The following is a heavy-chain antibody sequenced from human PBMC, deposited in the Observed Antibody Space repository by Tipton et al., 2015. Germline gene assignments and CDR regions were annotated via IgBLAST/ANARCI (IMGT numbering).Heavy chain of an antibody. CDR2: IIPIFGTA. D-gene: IGHD3-3*01. CDR3: ARSSEYYDFWSGYRLDY. CDR1: GGTFSSYA. J-gene: IGHJ4*02. Sequence: QLVQSGAEVKKPGSSVKVSCKASGGTFSSYAINWVRQAPGQGLEWMGGIIPIFGTADYAQKFQGRVTITADKSTSTTYMELSSLRSEDTAVYYCARSSEYYDFWSGYRLDYWGQGTLVTVSS. V-gene: IGHV1-69*06.